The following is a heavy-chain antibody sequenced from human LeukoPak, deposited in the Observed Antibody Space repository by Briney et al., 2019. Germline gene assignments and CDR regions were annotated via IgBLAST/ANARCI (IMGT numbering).Heavy chain of an antibody. CDR2: ISSSGSTI. D-gene: IGHD2-21*01. J-gene: IGHJ6*02. CDR1: GFTFSDYY. Sequence: PGGSLRLSCAASGFTFSDYYMSWIRQAPGKGLEWVSYISSSGSTIYYADFVKGRFTISRDNAKNSLYLQMNSLRAEDTAVYYCARGSVEVIHPTKPYYYYGMDVWGQGTTVTVSS. CDR3: ARGSVEVIHPTKPYYYYGMDV. V-gene: IGHV3-11*01.